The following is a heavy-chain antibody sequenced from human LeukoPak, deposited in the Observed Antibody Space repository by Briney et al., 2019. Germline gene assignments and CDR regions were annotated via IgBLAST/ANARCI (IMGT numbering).Heavy chain of an antibody. CDR2: ISDSGST. CDR3: ARYGSGRAYYYYMDV. CDR1: GDSISIYY. D-gene: IGHD3-10*01. J-gene: IGHJ6*03. Sequence: NPSETLSLTCTVSGDSISIYYWSWIRQPPGKGLKRIGYISDSGSTNYNPSLKSRVTISVDTSKRQFSLKLSSVTAADTAVYYCARYGSGRAYYYYMDVWGKGTTVTVSS. V-gene: IGHV4-59*01.